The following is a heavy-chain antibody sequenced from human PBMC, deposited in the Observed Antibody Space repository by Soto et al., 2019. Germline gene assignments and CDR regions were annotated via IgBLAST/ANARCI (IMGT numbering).Heavy chain of an antibody. J-gene: IGHJ4*02. CDR1: GFTFSSYA. D-gene: IGHD3-3*01. Sequence: GGSLRLSCAASGFTFSSYAMSWVRQAPGKGLEWVSAISGSGGSTYYADSVKGQFTISRDNSKNTLYLQMNSLRAEDTVVYYCAKTYYDFWSGYLDYWGQGTLVTVSS. CDR3: AKTYYDFWSGYLDY. CDR2: ISGSGGST. V-gene: IGHV3-23*01.